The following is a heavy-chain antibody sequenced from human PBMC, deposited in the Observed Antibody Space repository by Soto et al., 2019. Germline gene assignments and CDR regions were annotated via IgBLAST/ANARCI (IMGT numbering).Heavy chain of an antibody. J-gene: IGHJ4*02. CDR1: GGSISSYY. Sequence: SETLSLTCTVSGGSISSYYWSWIRRPPGKGLEWIGYIYYSGSTNYNPSLKSRVTISVDTSKNQFSLKLSSVTAADTAVYDCARDPGRNYFDYWGQGTLVTVSS. CDR2: IYYSGST. V-gene: IGHV4-59*01. CDR3: ARDPGRNYFDY.